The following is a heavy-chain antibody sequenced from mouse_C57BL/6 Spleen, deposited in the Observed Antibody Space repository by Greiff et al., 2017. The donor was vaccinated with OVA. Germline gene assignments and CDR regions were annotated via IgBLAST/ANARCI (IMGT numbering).Heavy chain of an antibody. Sequence: QVQLQQSGPELVKPGASVKISCKASGYAFSSSWMNWVKQRPGKGLEWIGRIYPGDGDTNYNGKFKGKATLTADKSSSTAYMQLSSLTSEDSAVYVCARGGSSGYDYWGQGTTLTVSS. D-gene: IGHD3-2*02. J-gene: IGHJ2*01. CDR1: GYAFSSSW. V-gene: IGHV1-82*01. CDR2: IYPGDGDT. CDR3: ARGGSSGYDY.